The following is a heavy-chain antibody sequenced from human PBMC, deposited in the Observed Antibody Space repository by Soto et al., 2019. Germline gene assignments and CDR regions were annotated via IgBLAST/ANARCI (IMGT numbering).Heavy chain of an antibody. V-gene: IGHV6-1*01. D-gene: IGHD2-21*01. CDR1: GDSVSSNGAA. Sequence: QVQLQQSGPGLVKPSQTLSLTCAISGDSVSSNGAAWHWSRQSPSRGLEWLGRTYFRSKWYYDYALSVNSRITINPDTSKNQFSLQLNSVTPEDTAVYYCARADGYPFYFDLWGQGTLVTVSS. CDR2: TYFRSKWYY. CDR3: ARADGYPFYFDL. J-gene: IGHJ4*01.